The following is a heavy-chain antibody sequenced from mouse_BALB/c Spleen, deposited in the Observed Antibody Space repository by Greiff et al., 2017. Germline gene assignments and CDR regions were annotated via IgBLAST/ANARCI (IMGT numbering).Heavy chain of an antibody. V-gene: IGHV1S81*02. Sequence: VQLQQPGAELVKPGASVKLSCKASGYTFTSYYMYWVKQRPGQGLEWIGGINPSNGGTNFNEKFKSKATLTVDKSSSTAYMQLSSLTSEDSAVYYCARDYGSRDWYFDVWGAGTTVTVSS. CDR2: INPSNGGT. CDR1: GYTFTSYY. J-gene: IGHJ1*01. CDR3: ARDYGSRDWYFDV. D-gene: IGHD1-1*01.